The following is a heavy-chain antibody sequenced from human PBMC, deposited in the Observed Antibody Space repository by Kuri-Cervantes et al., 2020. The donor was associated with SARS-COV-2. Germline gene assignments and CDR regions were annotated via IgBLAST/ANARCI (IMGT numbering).Heavy chain of an antibody. CDR2: ISYDGSNK. CDR3: AKAYDPYGMDV. Sequence: GGSLRLSCAASGFTFSSYGMHWVRQAPGKGLEWVAVISYDGSNKYYADSVKGRFTISRDNSKNTLYLQMNSLRAEDTAVYYCAKAYDPYGMDVWGQGTMVTVSS. J-gene: IGHJ6*02. CDR1: GFTFSSYG. D-gene: IGHD5-12*01. V-gene: IGHV3-30*18.